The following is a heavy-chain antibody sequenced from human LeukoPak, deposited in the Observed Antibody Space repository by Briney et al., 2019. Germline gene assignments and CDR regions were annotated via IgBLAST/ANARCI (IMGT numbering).Heavy chain of an antibody. J-gene: IGHJ3*02. Sequence: PGGSLRLSCAASGFTFSSYAMSWVRQAPGKGLEWVSAISGSGGSTYYADSVKGRFTISRDNSKNTLYLQMSSLRAEDTAAYYCAKARGYCSGGSCYSGFHDAFHIWGQGTMVTVSS. CDR1: GFTFSSYA. CDR2: ISGSGGST. V-gene: IGHV3-23*01. CDR3: AKARGYCSGGSCYSGFHDAFHI. D-gene: IGHD2-15*01.